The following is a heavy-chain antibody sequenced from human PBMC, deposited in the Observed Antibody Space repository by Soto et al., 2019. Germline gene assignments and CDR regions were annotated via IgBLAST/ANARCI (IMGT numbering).Heavy chain of an antibody. CDR1: GYSFTDYY. J-gene: IGHJ3*02. Sequence: QVQVVQSGAEVKKPGASVKVSCKASGYSFTDYYMHWIRQAPGQGLEWMGWIAPHRDGTEFAQKFQGRITLTGDTSTSTAYMELEGLTSAATAVYFCARGAYGDNAFDIWGQGAVVTVSS. CDR2: IAPHRDGT. D-gene: IGHD4-17*01. V-gene: IGHV1-2*02. CDR3: ARGAYGDNAFDI.